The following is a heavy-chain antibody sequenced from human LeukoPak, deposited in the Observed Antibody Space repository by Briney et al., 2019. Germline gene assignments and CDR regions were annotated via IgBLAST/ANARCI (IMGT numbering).Heavy chain of an antibody. CDR2: IDPSDSYT. Sequence: GESLKISCKGSGYSFTSYWISWVRQMPGKGLEWKGRIDPSDSYTNCSPSFQGHVTISADKSISTAYLQWSSLKASDTAMYYCATSSEGYGDYQVDYWGQGTLVTVSS. CDR1: GYSFTSYW. D-gene: IGHD4-17*01. J-gene: IGHJ4*02. V-gene: IGHV5-10-1*01. CDR3: ATSSEGYGDYQVDY.